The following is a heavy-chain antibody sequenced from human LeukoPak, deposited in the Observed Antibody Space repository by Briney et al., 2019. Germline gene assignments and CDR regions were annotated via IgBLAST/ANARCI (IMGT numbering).Heavy chain of an antibody. CDR1: GYTFTGYY. Sequence: SVKVSCKASGYTFTGYYMHWVRQAPGQGLEWMGRIIPILGIANYAQKFQGRVTITADKSTSTAYMELSSLRSEDTAVYYCASNGHYYDSSGYFHPFSFDYWGQGTLVTVSS. D-gene: IGHD3-22*01. V-gene: IGHV1-69*02. CDR3: ASNGHYYDSSGYFHPFSFDY. J-gene: IGHJ4*02. CDR2: IIPILGIA.